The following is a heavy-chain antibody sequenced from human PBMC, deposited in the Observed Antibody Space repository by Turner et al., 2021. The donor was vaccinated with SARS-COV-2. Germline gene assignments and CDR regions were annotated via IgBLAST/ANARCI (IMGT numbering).Heavy chain of an antibody. D-gene: IGHD5-18*01. Sequence: QVQLVQSGAEVKKPGASVKVSCKASGYTFTGYYMHWVRQAPGQGLEWMGWINPNNGGTNWEQKFQGRVTMTRDTSISTAYMELSRLGSDDTAVYYWARAVGYTDMEYWGQGTLVTVSS. CDR3: ARAVGYTDMEY. J-gene: IGHJ4*02. V-gene: IGHV1-2*02. CDR2: INPNNGGT. CDR1: GYTFTGYY.